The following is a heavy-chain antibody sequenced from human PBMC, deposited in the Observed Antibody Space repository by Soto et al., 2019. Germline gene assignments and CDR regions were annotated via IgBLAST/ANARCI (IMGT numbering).Heavy chain of an antibody. Sequence: QVQLVQSGAEVKKPGSSVKVSCKASGGTFSSYAISWVRQAPGQGLEWMGGIIPIFGTANYAQKFQGRVTITAEESTSTAYMELSSLRSEDTAVYYCARVSTIFGVVSNYYGMDVWGQGTTVTVSS. CDR1: GGTFSSYA. V-gene: IGHV1-69*01. CDR3: ARVSTIFGVVSNYYGMDV. CDR2: IIPIFGTA. D-gene: IGHD3-3*01. J-gene: IGHJ6*02.